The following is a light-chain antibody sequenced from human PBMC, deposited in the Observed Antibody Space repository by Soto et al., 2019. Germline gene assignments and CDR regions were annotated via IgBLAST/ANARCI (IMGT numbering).Light chain of an antibody. CDR1: SGDIGGYNY. CDR2: EVT. J-gene: IGLJ1*01. Sequence: QSALTQPASVSGSPGQSITISCTGTSGDIGGYNYVSWYQQHPGKAPKLLISEVTNRPSGVSNRFSGSKSGNTASLTISGLLAEDEADYYCSSYAGSGTDNYVFGSGTKLTVL. V-gene: IGLV2-14*01. CDR3: SSYAGSGTDNYV.